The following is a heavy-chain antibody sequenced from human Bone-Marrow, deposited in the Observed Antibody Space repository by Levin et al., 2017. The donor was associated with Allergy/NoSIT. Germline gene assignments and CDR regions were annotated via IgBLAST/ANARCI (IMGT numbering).Heavy chain of an antibody. Sequence: SQTLSLTCTFSSVSISPYYWNWIRQPPGKGLEWIGYVSNSGDTNYRPSLKGRVTMSVDTSRKQISLKLTSMTPADTAVYYCTGGGAARPGYWGQGILVTVSS. J-gene: IGHJ4*02. V-gene: IGHV4-59*01. CDR1: SVSISPYY. D-gene: IGHD6-6*01. CDR3: TGGGAARPGY. CDR2: VSNSGDT.